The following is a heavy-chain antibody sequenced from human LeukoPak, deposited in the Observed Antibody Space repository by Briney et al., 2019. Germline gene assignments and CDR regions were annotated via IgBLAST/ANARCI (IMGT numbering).Heavy chain of an antibody. Sequence: PSETLSLTCAVYGGSFSGYYWSWIRQPPGKGLEWIGEINHSGSTNYNPSLKSRVTISVDTSKNQFSLKLSSVTAADTAVYYCAKGGAYYDFWSGYYDENWFDPWGQGTLVTVSS. J-gene: IGHJ5*02. D-gene: IGHD3-3*01. CDR2: INHSGST. CDR3: AKGGAYYDFWSGYYDENWFDP. V-gene: IGHV4-34*01. CDR1: GGSFSGYY.